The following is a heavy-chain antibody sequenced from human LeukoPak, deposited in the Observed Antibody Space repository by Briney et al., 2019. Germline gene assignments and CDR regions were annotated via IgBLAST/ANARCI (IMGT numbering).Heavy chain of an antibody. V-gene: IGHV3-64D*06. D-gene: IGHD6-13*01. Sequence: GGSLGLSCSASGFTFSSYAMHWVRQAPGKGLEYVSAISSNGGSTYYADSVKGRFTISRDNSKNTLYLQMSSLRAEDTAVYYCVKGTSYSSSWYSYFDYWGQGTLVTVSS. CDR2: ISSNGGST. CDR3: VKGTSYSSSWYSYFDY. J-gene: IGHJ4*02. CDR1: GFTFSSYA.